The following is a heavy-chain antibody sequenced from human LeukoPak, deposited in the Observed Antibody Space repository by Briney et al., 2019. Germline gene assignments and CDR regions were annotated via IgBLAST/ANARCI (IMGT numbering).Heavy chain of an antibody. CDR3: ARSVTLYYYFDL. Sequence: GSLRLSCAASGFTFSSYAMSWVRQAPGKGLEWIGEMHYTGATNYSPSLKSRVTISAGTSKNQFSLKVNSVTAADTAVYYCARSVTLYYYFDLWGRGTLVTVSS. CDR2: MHYTGAT. CDR1: GFTFSSYA. V-gene: IGHV4-34*01. J-gene: IGHJ2*01. D-gene: IGHD4-23*01.